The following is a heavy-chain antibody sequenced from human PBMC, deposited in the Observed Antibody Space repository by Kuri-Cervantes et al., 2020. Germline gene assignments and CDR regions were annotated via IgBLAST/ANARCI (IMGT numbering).Heavy chain of an antibody. J-gene: IGHJ4*02. CDR1: GYTFTSYY. D-gene: IGHD6-6*01. CDR3: ARDRRSIAARVFWN. V-gene: IGHV1-8*02. CDR2: MNPNSGNT. Sequence: ASVKVSCKASGYTFTSYYMHWVRQATGQGLEWMGWMNPNSGNTGYAQKFQGRVTMTRNTSISTAYMELSSLRSEDTAVYYCARDRRSIAARVFWNWGQGTLVTVSS.